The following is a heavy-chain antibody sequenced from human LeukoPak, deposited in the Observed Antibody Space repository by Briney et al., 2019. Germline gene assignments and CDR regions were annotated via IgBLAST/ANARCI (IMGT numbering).Heavy chain of an antibody. J-gene: IGHJ4*02. V-gene: IGHV3-49*04. CDR2: IRSKAYGGTT. CDR1: GFTFGDYV. D-gene: IGHD4-17*01. Sequence: TGGSLRLSCTAFGFTFGDYVMSWVRQAPGKGLEWVNFIRSKAYGGTTEYAASVQGRFTISRDDSKSIAYLQINSLKTEDTAVYYCTSEYDNGDDVPPDYWGQGTLVSVSS. CDR3: TSEYDNGDDVPPDY.